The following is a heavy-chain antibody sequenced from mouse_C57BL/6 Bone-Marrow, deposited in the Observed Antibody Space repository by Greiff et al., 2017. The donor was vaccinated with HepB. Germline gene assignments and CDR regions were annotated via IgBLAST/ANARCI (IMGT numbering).Heavy chain of an antibody. V-gene: IGHV5-4*01. CDR3: ARDPLSGSSGYFDV. J-gene: IGHJ1*03. CDR2: ISDGGSYT. CDR1: GFTFSSYA. Sequence: EVHLVESGGGLVKPGGSLKLSCAASGFTFSSYAMSWVRQTPEKRLEWVATISDGGSYTYYPDNVKGRFTISRDNAKNNLYLQMSHLKSEDTAMYYCARDPLSGSSGYFDVWGTGTTVTVSS. D-gene: IGHD1-1*01.